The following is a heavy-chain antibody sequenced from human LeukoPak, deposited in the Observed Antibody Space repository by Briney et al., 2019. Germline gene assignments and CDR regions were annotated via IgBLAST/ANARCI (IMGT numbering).Heavy chain of an antibody. CDR3: SGLRYYYYGMDV. CDR2: IYTSGST. CDR1: GGSISSYY. J-gene: IGHJ6*02. D-gene: IGHD3-16*01. Sequence: SETLSLTCTVSGGSISSYYWSWIRQPAGKGLEWIGRIYTSGSTNYNPSLKSRVTMSVDTSKDQFSLKLSSVTAADTAVYYCSGLRYYYYGMDVWGQGTTVTVSS. V-gene: IGHV4-4*07.